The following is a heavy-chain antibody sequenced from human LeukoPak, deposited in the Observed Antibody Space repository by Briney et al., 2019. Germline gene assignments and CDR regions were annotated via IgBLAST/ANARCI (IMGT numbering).Heavy chain of an antibody. CDR3: ARDLATRSYYMDV. V-gene: IGHV1-2*02. J-gene: IGHJ6*03. CDR2: INPNSGGT. Sequence: ASVKVSCKASGYTFTGYYMHWVRQAPGQGLEWMGWINPNSGGTNCAQKFQGRVTMTRDTSISTAYMELSRLRSDDTAVYYCARDLATRSYYMDVWGKGTTVTVSS. CDR1: GYTFTGYY.